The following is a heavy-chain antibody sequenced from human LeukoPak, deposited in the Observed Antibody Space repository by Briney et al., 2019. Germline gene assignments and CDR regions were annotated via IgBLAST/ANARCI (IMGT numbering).Heavy chain of an antibody. CDR1: GYTFTSYG. Sequence: ASVKDSCKASGYTFTSYGISWVRQGPGQGLEWMGWISAYNGNTNYAQKLQGRVTMTTDTSTSTAYMELRSLRSDDTAVYYCARIDPRAYCTSSSCFLNWIDPWGQGTLVTVSS. J-gene: IGHJ5*02. V-gene: IGHV1-18*01. D-gene: IGHD2-15*01. CDR2: ISAYNGNT. CDR3: ARIDPRAYCTSSSCFLNWIDP.